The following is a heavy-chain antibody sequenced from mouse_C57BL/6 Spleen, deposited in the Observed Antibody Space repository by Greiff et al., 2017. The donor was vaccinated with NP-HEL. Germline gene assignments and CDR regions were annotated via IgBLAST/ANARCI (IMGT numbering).Heavy chain of an antibody. CDR2: INYDGSST. Sequence: EVKLVESEGGLVQPGSSMKLSCTASGFTFSDYYMAWVRQVPEKGLEWVANINYDGSSTYYLDSLKSRFIISRDNAKNILYLQMSSLKSEDTATYYCARDPNLGAMDYWGQGNSGTVAS. V-gene: IGHV5-16*01. CDR3: ARDPNLGAMDY. J-gene: IGHJ4*01. CDR1: GFTFSDYY.